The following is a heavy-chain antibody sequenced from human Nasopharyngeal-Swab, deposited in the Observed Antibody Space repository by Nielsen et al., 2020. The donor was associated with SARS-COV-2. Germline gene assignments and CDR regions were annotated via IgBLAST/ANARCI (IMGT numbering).Heavy chain of an antibody. D-gene: IGHD3-22*01. CDR3: ARKYDSSGHQFD. Sequence: GGSLRLSCATSGFIFSDSAMHWVRQAPGKGLEWVGRIRSKTNNYATAYGASVKGRFTISRDDSNNMAYLQMNSLKSEDTAVYYCARKYDSSGHQFDWGQGTLVTVSS. J-gene: IGHJ4*02. CDR2: IRSKTNNYAT. CDR1: GFIFSDSA. V-gene: IGHV3-73*01.